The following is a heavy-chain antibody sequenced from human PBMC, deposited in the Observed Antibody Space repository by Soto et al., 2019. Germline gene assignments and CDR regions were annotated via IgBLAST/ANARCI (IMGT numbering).Heavy chain of an antibody. J-gene: IGHJ4*02. CDR1: SASLSNYY. V-gene: IGHV4-4*07. CDR2: IFPTGNT. D-gene: IGHD1-26*01. CDR3: ARGSLGPDY. Sequence: QVQLQESGPGLVKPSETLSLTCTVSSASLSNYYWSWIRQPAGKGLECIGRIFPTGNTNYTPSLWSRVTMSVDTSKNQFSLKLNSVTAADTAVYYCARGSLGPDYWGPGTLVTVS.